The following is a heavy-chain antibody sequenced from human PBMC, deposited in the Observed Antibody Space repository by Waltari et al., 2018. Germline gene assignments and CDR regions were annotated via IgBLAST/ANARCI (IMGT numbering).Heavy chain of an antibody. J-gene: IGHJ4*02. D-gene: IGHD3-10*01. CDR3: ARDVIGESEDY. CDR2: ISSSSSSYI. V-gene: IGHV3-21*03. CDR1: GFTFSSYS. Sequence: EVQLVESGGGLVKPGGSLRLSCAASGFTFSSYSMNWVRQAPGKGVEWVSSISSSSSSYIYYADSVKGRFTISRDNAKNSLYLQMNSLRAEDTAVYYCARDVIGESEDYWGQGTLVTVSS.